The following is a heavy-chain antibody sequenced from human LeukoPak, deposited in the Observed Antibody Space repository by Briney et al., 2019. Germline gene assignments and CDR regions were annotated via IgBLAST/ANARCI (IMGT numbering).Heavy chain of an antibody. J-gene: IGHJ6*02. V-gene: IGHV4-34*01. D-gene: IGHD3-10*01. CDR1: GGSFSGYY. CDR3: ARDRVYYGSGRSYPSSSHGMDV. Sequence: PSETLSLSCAVYGGSFSGYYWSWIRQPPGKGLEWIGEINHSGSTNYNPSLKSRVTISVDTSKNQFSLKLSSVTAADTTAYYCARDRVYYGSGRSYPSSSHGMDVWGQGTTVTVSS. CDR2: INHSGST.